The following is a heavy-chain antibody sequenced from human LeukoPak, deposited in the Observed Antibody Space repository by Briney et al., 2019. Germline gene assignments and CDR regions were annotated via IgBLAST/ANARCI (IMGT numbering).Heavy chain of an antibody. J-gene: IGHJ4*02. CDR1: GGSISNYY. CDR3: ASDYFDRTGYYGFIY. CDR2: IYTSGST. V-gene: IGHV4-4*07. D-gene: IGHD3-22*01. Sequence: PSETLSLTCTVSGGSISNYYWSWIRQPAGKGLEWIGRIYTSGSTNYNPSLKSRVSMSVDTSKKQFSLRLSSVTAADTAIYYCASDYFDRTGYYGFIYWGQGSLVTISS.